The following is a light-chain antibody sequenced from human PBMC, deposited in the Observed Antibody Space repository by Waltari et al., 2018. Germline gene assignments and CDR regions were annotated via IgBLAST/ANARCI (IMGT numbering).Light chain of an antibody. CDR2: DAS. CDR1: QSVGKT. J-gene: IGKJ1*01. Sequence: EIVLTQSPGTLSLSPGERATLSCRATQSVGKTLAWYQQKPVQPPRLLIYDASSRATGIPDRFSGSGYGTDFSLTISRLEPEDFAVYYCQKYETLPATFGQGTKVEIK. CDR3: QKYETLPAT. V-gene: IGKV3-20*01.